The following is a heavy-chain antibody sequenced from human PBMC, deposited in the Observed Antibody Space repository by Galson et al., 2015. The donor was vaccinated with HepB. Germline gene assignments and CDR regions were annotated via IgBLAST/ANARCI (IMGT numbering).Heavy chain of an antibody. CDR3: ARDSEKYTHDSSLDL. V-gene: IGHV3-30*04. Sequence: SLRLSCAASGFTFSSYAMHWVRQAPGKGLVWLALISYDGSDKYYADSVKGRISISRDNSKNILFLEMSSLRDDDTAVFYCARDSEKYTHDSSLDLWGQGTMVTVSS. CDR1: GFTFSSYA. CDR2: ISYDGSDK. D-gene: IGHD1-1*01. J-gene: IGHJ3*01.